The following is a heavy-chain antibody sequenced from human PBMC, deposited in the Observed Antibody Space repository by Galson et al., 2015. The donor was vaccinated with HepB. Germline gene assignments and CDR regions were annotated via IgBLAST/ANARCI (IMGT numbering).Heavy chain of an antibody. CDR3: ARSGIVVVTATTNWFDP. J-gene: IGHJ5*02. D-gene: IGHD2-21*02. CDR2: IIPIFGTA. Sequence: SVKVSCKASGGTFSSYAISWVRQAPGQGLEWMGGIIPIFGTANYAQKFQGRVTITADESTSTAYMELSSLRSEDTAVYYCARSGIVVVTATTNWFDPWGQGTLVTVSS. CDR1: GGTFSSYA. V-gene: IGHV1-69*13.